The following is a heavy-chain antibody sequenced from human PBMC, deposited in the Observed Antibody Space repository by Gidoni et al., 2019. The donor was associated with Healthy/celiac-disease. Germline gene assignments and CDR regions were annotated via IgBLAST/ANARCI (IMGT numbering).Heavy chain of an antibody. D-gene: IGHD3-22*01. V-gene: IGHV3-9*01. CDR2: ISWNSGSI. J-gene: IGHJ4*02. CDR1: GFTFGDYA. Sequence: EVQLVESGGGLVQPGRSLRLSCAASGFTFGDYAMHWVRQAPGKGLEWGSGISWNSGSIGYADSVKGRFTISRDNAKNSLYLQMNSLRAEDTALYYCAKAAVVVITPLYYFDYWGQGTLVTVSS. CDR3: AKAAVVVITPLYYFDY.